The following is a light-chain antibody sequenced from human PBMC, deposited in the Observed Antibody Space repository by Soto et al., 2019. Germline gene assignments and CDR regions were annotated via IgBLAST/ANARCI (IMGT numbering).Light chain of an antibody. Sequence: QSLLTHPPSLSGAPGQRVTISCTGSSSNIGTVYDVHWYQQLPGTAPKLLIYDNSHRPSGVPDRFSGSKSGTSASLAITGLQAEDEADYYCQSYDSNLSGYVFGAGTKVTVL. CDR1: SSNIGTVYD. CDR3: QSYDSNLSGYV. CDR2: DNS. V-gene: IGLV1-40*01. J-gene: IGLJ1*01.